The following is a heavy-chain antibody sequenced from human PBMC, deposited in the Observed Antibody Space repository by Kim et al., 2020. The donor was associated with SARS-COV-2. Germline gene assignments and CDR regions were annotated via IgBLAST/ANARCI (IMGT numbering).Heavy chain of an antibody. Sequence: GGSLRLSCAASGFTFSSYSMNWVRQAPGKGLEWVSSISSSSSYIYYADSVKGRFTISRDNAKNSLYLQMNSLRAEDTAVYYCARVLHEKQDIVVVVAATRKNHLFDYWGQGTLVTVSS. D-gene: IGHD2-15*01. CDR3: ARVLHEKQDIVVVVAATRKNHLFDY. V-gene: IGHV3-21*01. J-gene: IGHJ4*02. CDR2: ISSSSSYI. CDR1: GFTFSSYS.